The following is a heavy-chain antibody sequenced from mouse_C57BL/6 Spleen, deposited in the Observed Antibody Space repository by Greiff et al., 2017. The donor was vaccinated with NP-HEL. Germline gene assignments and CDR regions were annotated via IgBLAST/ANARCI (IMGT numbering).Heavy chain of an antibody. V-gene: IGHV2-2*01. J-gene: IGHJ1*03. Sequence: QVQLQQSGPGLVQPSQSLSITCTVSGFSLTSYGVHWVRQSPGKGLEWLGVIWSGGSTDYNAAFISRLSISKDNSKSQVFFKMNSLQADDTAIYYCAIPYYYGSSYGWYFDVWGTGTTVTVSS. CDR3: AIPYYYGSSYGWYFDV. D-gene: IGHD1-1*01. CDR1: GFSLTSYG. CDR2: IWSGGST.